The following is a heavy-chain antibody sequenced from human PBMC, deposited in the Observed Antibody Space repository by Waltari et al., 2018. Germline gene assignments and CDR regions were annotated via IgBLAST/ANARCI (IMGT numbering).Heavy chain of an antibody. V-gene: IGHV3-74*01. CDR2: FNSDGSST. D-gene: IGHD4-17*01. J-gene: IGHJ4*02. CDR3: ARDSLYGFDY. Sequence: EVQLVESGGGLVQPGGSLRLSCAASGFTFSSYWMHWVRQAPGKGLVWVARFNSDGSSTSYADSVKGRFTISRDNAKNTLYLQMNSLRAEDTAVYYCARDSLYGFDYWGQGTLVTVSS. CDR1: GFTFSSYW.